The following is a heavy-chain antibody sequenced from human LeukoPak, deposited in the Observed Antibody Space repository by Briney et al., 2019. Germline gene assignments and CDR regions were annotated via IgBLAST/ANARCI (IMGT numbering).Heavy chain of an antibody. V-gene: IGHV1-2*02. CDR3: ARDRPLFSSGDYYGMDV. Sequence: ASLKVSCKASGYSFTVYYFHWVRQAPGQGLEWMGWINPNSGDTNYAQKLQGRVTMTQDTSISTAYMELSRLGADDTAVYYCARDRPLFSSGDYYGMDVWGQGTTVTVSS. J-gene: IGHJ6*02. D-gene: IGHD6-19*01. CDR1: GYSFTVYY. CDR2: INPNSGDT.